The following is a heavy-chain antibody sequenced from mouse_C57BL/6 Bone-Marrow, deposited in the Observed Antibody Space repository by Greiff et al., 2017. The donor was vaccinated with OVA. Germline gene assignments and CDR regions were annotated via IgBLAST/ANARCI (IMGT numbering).Heavy chain of an antibody. Sequence: VQLQQSGAELVRPGASVKLSCTASGFNITDDYMHWVKQRPEQGLEWIGWIDPENGDTEYASKFQGKATITADTSSNTAYLQLSSLTSEDTAVYYCTYDGYYDLLYAMDYWGQGTSVTVSS. D-gene: IGHD2-3*01. CDR3: TYDGYYDLLYAMDY. CDR2: IDPENGDT. V-gene: IGHV14-4*01. CDR1: GFNITDDY. J-gene: IGHJ4*01.